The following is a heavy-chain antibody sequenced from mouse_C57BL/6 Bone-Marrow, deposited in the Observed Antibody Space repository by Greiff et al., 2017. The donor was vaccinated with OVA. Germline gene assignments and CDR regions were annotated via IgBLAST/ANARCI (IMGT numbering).Heavy chain of an antibody. CDR3: AREDYISMDY. Sequence: EVKLVESEGGLVQPGSSMKLSCTASGFTFSDYYMAWVRQVPEKGLEWVANINYDGSSTYYLDSLKSRFIISRDNAKNILYLQMSSLKSEDTATYYCAREDYISMDYWGQGTSVTVSS. D-gene: IGHD2-4*01. V-gene: IGHV5-16*01. CDR1: GFTFSDYY. J-gene: IGHJ4*01. CDR2: INYDGSST.